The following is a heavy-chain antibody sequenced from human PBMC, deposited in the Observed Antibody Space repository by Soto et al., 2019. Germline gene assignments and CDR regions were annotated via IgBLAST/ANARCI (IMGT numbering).Heavy chain of an antibody. CDR2: IHTGGTT. J-gene: IGHJ4*02. Sequence: SETLSLTCTVSGGSISGFYWNWFRQPAGKGLEWIGRIHTGGTTNYKPSLRSRVTMSVDTSKNQFSLKLTSVTAAATAVYYCARISGGPIRWGQGTQVTVSS. V-gene: IGHV4-4*07. CDR1: GGSISGFY. CDR3: ARISGGPIR.